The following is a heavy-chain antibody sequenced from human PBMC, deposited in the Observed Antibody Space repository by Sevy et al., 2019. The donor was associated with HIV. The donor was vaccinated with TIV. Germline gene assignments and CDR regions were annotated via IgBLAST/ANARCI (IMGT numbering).Heavy chain of an antibody. V-gene: IGHV3-73*01. J-gene: IGHJ6*03. CDR3: TRGGEDYYMDV. CDR1: GFISSGST. D-gene: IGHD2-15*01. Sequence: GGSLRLSCAASGFISSGSTVHWVRQASGKGLEWVGRISTRATNYATVYAASVKGRFTISRDDSKNTAYLQMNSLKTEDTAVYYCTRGGEDYYMDVWGKGTTVTVSS. CDR2: ISTRATNYAT.